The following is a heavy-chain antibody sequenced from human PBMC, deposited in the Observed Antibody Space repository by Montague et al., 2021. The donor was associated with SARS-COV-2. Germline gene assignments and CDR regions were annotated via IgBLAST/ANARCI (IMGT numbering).Heavy chain of an antibody. CDR1: GFTFRSHW. J-gene: IGHJ6*02. V-gene: IGHV3-74*01. CDR3: ARGVGITIFGDLSLEGDYYYSMDV. D-gene: IGHD3-3*01. Sequence: SLRLSCAASGFTFRSHWMHWVRQVPEKGLVWASRIDNDGSSTNYVDSVKGRFTISRDNAKNTLDLQMNSLRVEDTAVYYCARGVGITIFGDLSLEGDYYYSMDVWGQGTAVTVSS. CDR2: IDNDGSST.